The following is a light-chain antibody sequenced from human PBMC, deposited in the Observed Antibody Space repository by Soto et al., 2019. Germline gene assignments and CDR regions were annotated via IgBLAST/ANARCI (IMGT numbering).Light chain of an antibody. CDR3: QQSYSTPRT. Sequence: DIQMTQSPSSLSASVGDRVTITCRASQSISNFLNWYQQQPWKAPKLLIYAASSLQSGVPSRFSGSGSGTDFTLTISSLQPEDFATYYCQQSYSTPRTFGQGTKVDMK. CDR1: QSISNF. CDR2: AAS. J-gene: IGKJ1*01. V-gene: IGKV1-39*01.